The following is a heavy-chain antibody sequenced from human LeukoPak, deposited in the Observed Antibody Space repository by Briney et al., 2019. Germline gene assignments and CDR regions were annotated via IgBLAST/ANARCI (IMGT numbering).Heavy chain of an antibody. Sequence: PGGPLRLSCVVSGFPFSTYWMGWLRQPPGKGLEWVANINQDETGKFYVDSVKGRFTISRDNAKNSLFLQMNSLRAEDTAVYSCARVGPTGKDHYVDVWGKGTTVTVSS. CDR1: GFPFSTYW. CDR3: ARVGPTGKDHYVDV. J-gene: IGHJ6*03. D-gene: IGHD7-27*01. CDR2: INQDETGK. V-gene: IGHV3-7*01.